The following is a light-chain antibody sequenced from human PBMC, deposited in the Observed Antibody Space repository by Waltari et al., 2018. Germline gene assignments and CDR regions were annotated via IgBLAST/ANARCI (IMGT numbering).Light chain of an antibody. CDR2: AAS. Sequence: EALLTQSPATLSVSPGERATLSCRASQSVSSNLAWYQQKPGQAPRLLIYAASTRAAGIPVRFSGSGSGTEFTLTISSLQSEDFAVYYCQQDHRWPPLTFGGGTKVEI. J-gene: IGKJ4*01. CDR1: QSVSSN. CDR3: QQDHRWPPLT. V-gene: IGKV3-15*01.